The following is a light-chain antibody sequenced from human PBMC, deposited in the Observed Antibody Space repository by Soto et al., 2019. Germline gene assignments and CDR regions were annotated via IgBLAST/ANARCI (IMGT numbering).Light chain of an antibody. CDR2: EVS. CDR3: SSDTSTSAVL. CDR1: SSDVGGYNY. J-gene: IGLJ2*01. Sequence: VSGSPGQSITISCTGTSSDVGGYNYVSWYQQHPGKAPKLMIYEVSNRPSGVSNRFSGSKSGNTASLTISGLQAEDEADYYCSSDTSTSAVLFGGGTKVTVL. V-gene: IGLV2-14*01.